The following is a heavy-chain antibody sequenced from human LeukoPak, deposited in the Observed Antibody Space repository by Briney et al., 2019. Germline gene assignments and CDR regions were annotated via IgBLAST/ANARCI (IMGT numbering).Heavy chain of an antibody. CDR1: GYTFTSYD. V-gene: IGHV1-8*01. CDR2: MNPNSGNT. D-gene: IGHD5-18*01. J-gene: IGHJ4*02. Sequence: ASVKVSCKASGYTFTSYDINWVRQATGQGLEWMGWMNPNSGNTGYAQKFQGRVTITTDESTSTAYMELSSLRSEDTAVYYCAREGYSYGYGYWGQGTLVAVSS. CDR3: AREGYSYGYGY.